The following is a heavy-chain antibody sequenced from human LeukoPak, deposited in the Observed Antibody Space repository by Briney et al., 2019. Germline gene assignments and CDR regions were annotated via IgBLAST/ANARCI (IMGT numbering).Heavy chain of an antibody. CDR2: ITNGGSTI. Sequence: GGSLRLSCAASGFTFSDYNMNWVRQAPGKGLEGVSYITNGGSTIHHADSVRGRFTISRDNAKKTLYLQMNSLRAEDTAVYYCARSIGLAGGGVDVWGQGTTVTVSS. CDR3: ARSIGLAGGGVDV. J-gene: IGHJ6*02. D-gene: IGHD4-23*01. CDR1: GFTFSDYN. V-gene: IGHV3-11*01.